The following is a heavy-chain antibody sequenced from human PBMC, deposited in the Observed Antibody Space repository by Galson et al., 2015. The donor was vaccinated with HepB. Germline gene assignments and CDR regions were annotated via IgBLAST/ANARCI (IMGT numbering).Heavy chain of an antibody. D-gene: IGHD3-3*01. CDR3: AKAGFLEWLTGD. J-gene: IGHJ4*02. CDR1: GFTFDDYA. CDR2: ISWNSGII. V-gene: IGHV3-9*01. Sequence: SLRLSCAASGFTFDDYAMHWVRQAPGKGLEWVSGISWNSGIIDYADSVKGRFTISRDNAKNSLYLQMNSLRAEDTALYYCAKAGFLEWLTGDWGQGTLVTVSS.